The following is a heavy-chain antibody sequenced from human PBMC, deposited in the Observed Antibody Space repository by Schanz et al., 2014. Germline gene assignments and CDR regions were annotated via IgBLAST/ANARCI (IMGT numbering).Heavy chain of an antibody. CDR3: VTEKRMESGTWAKAFDI. J-gene: IGHJ3*02. CDR2: INPYDDTI. Sequence: QVQLVQSGAEVKKPGASVKLSCKASNYIFTKYYIHCVRQAPGLGLEWMGLINPYDDTIDYAKKFQGRFTMTRDTSTTTVYMELSSLRSDDTAMYYCVTEKRMESGTWAKAFDIWGQGTWVTVSS. V-gene: IGHV1-46*01. CDR1: NYIFTKYY. D-gene: IGHD3-3*01.